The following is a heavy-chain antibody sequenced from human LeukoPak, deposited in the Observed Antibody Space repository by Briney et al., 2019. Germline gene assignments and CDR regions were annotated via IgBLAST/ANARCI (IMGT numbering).Heavy chain of an antibody. V-gene: IGHV3-33*08. D-gene: IGHD3-16*01. CDR3: ARAKEGRGGFDY. Sequence: GRSLRLSCAASGFTFSSYAMHWVRRAPGKGLEWVTVIWFDGSNDYYADSVKGRFTISRDNSKNTLYLQMNSLRAEDTAVYYCARAKEGRGGFDYWGQGTLVTVSS. CDR2: IWFDGSND. CDR1: GFTFSSYA. J-gene: IGHJ4*02.